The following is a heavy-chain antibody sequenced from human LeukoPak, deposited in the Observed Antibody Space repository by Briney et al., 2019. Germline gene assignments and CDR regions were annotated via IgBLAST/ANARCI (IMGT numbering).Heavy chain of an antibody. CDR2: INSDGSST. D-gene: IGHD5-18*01. J-gene: IGHJ4*02. V-gene: IGHV3-74*01. Sequence: PGGSLRLSCAASGFTFSSYWMHWVRHAPGKGLVWVSRINSDGSSTSYADSVKGRFTISRDNAKNTLYLQMNSLRAEDTAVYYCARAGYSYGYVNWGSRVDDLDYWGQGTLVTVSS. CDR3: ARAGYSYGYVNWGSRVDDLDY. CDR1: GFTFSSYW.